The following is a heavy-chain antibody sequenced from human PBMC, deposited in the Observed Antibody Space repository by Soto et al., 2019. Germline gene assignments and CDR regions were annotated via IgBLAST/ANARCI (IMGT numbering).Heavy chain of an antibody. J-gene: IGHJ4*02. CDR3: ARDSHRRGDLPHFDY. CDR1: GFTFSSYG. D-gene: IGHD4-17*01. Sequence: QVQLVESGGGVVQPGRSLRLSCAASGFTFSSYGMHWVRQAPGKGLEWVAVIWYDGSNKYYADSVKGRFTISRDNSMNTLYLQMNTLRAEDTAVYYCARDSHRRGDLPHFDYWGQGTLVTVSS. CDR2: IWYDGSNK. V-gene: IGHV3-33*01.